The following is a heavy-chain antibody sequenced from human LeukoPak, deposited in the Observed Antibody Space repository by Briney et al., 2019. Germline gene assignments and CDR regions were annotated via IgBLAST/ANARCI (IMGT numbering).Heavy chain of an antibody. Sequence: ASVKVSCKAPGYTFTSYAMHWVRQAPGQRLEWMGWINAGNGNTEYSQKFQGRVTITRDTSASTAYMELSSLRSEDTAVYYCATTKDYGDYFDYWGQGTLVTVSS. CDR1: GYTFTSYA. CDR3: ATTKDYGDYFDY. CDR2: INAGNGNT. D-gene: IGHD4-17*01. J-gene: IGHJ4*02. V-gene: IGHV1-3*01.